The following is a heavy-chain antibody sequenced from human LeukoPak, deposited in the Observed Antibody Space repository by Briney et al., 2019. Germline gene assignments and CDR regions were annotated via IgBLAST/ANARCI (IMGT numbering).Heavy chain of an antibody. CDR3: ARAEAVLLWFGELINYYYYYGMDV. D-gene: IGHD3-10*01. CDR1: GFTFSSYE. Sequence: GGSLRLSCAASGFTFSSYEMNWVRQAPGKGLEWVSYISSSGSTIYYADSVKGRFTISRDNAKNSLYLQMNSLRAEDTAVYYCARAEAVLLWFGELINYYYYYGMDVWGQGTTVTVSS. CDR2: ISSSGSTI. J-gene: IGHJ6*02. V-gene: IGHV3-48*03.